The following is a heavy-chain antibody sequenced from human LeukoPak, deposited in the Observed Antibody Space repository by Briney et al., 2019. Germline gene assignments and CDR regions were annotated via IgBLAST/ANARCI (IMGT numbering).Heavy chain of an antibody. CDR1: GGSINSSNYY. CDR3: ARDVLQASWFDP. J-gene: IGHJ5*02. D-gene: IGHD4-11*01. Sequence: SETLSLTCTVSGGSINSSNYYWGWIRQPPGKGLEWIGSIYYSGNTYYNPSLESRVTISVDTSKNQFSMKVTSVTAADTAVYYCARDVLQASWFDPWGQGTLVIVSS. CDR2: IYYSGNT. V-gene: IGHV4-39*07.